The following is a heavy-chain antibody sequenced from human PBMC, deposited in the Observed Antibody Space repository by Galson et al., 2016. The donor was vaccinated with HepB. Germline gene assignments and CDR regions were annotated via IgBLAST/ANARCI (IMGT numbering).Heavy chain of an antibody. CDR3: AREVCHDTSCYNYLDF. Sequence: SLRLSCAASGFTFSNYAMTWVRQAPGKGLEWVSNIIGTGYHSSYGKSVRGRFTVTRDNSKNVLYLQMNTLRVEDTATYYCAREVCHDTSCYNYLDFWGQGTLVTVS. V-gene: IGHV3-23*01. CDR2: IIGTGYHS. CDR1: GFTFSNYA. D-gene: IGHD2-2*02. J-gene: IGHJ4*02.